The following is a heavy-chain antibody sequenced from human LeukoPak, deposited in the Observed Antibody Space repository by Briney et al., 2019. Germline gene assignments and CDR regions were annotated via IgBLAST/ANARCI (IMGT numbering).Heavy chain of an antibody. CDR1: GGSISSSSYY. V-gene: IGHV4-39*07. CDR3: ARGAPTGARKAFDI. Sequence: SETLSLTCTVSGGSISSSSYYWGWIRQPPGKGLEWIGSIYYSGSTNYNPSLKSRVTISVDTSKDQFSLKLSSVTAADAAVYYCARGAPTGARKAFDIWGQGTMVTVSS. CDR2: IYYSGST. D-gene: IGHD7-27*01. J-gene: IGHJ3*02.